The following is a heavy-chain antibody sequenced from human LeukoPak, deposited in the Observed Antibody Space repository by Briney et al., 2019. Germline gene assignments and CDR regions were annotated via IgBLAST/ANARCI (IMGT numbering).Heavy chain of an antibody. CDR3: ASSWSGYYMGY. V-gene: IGHV1-18*01. D-gene: IGHD3-3*01. CDR2: ISAYNGNT. Sequence: GASVKVSCKASGYTFTSYGISWVRQAPGQGLEWMGWISAYNGNTNYAQKLQGRVTMTTDTSTSTAYMELRSLSSDDTAVYYCASSWSGYYMGYWGQGTLVTVSS. J-gene: IGHJ4*02. CDR1: GYTFTSYG.